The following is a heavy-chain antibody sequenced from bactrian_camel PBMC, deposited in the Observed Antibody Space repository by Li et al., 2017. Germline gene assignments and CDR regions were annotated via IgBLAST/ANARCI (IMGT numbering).Heavy chain of an antibody. Sequence: HVQLVESGGGSVQAGGSLRLSCVASGFTSNSTWMGWFRRTPGKERVGIAAIYTGGRSTWYADYVKGRFTISTDNANNTVNLQMNSLKPEDAAMYYCAAAAYGGACQSMRAAFRYWGQGTQVTVS. CDR3: AAAAYGGACQSMRAAFRY. D-gene: IGHD6*01. CDR2: IYTGGRST. CDR1: GFTSNSTW. J-gene: IGHJ6*01. V-gene: IGHV3S1*01.